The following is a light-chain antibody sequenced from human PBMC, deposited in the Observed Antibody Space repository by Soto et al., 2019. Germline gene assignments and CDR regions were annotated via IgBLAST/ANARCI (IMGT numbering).Light chain of an antibody. CDR2: GAY. CDR3: QQYNNWPPYT. J-gene: IGKJ2*01. V-gene: IGKV3-15*01. CDR1: QSVSSN. Sequence: ETVMTQFPATLSVSPGERATLSCRASQSVSSNLAWYQQKPGQAPRLLIYGAYTRATGIPARFSGSGSGTEFTLTISSLQSEDFAVYYCQQYNNWPPYTFGQGTKLEIK.